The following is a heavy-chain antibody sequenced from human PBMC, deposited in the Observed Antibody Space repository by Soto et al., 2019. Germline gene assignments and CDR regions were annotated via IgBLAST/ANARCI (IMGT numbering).Heavy chain of an antibody. V-gene: IGHV4-31*03. D-gene: IGHD2-15*01. CDR2: IFYSGST. Sequence: QVQLQESGPGLVKPLQTLSLTCSVSGGSISSGDYYWSWVRQHPGKGLEWIGYIFYSGSTYYNPSLKSRVTISVDTSKNQFSLKLSSVTAADTAVYYCARGGSGDIVVVAAIDYWGQGTLVTVSS. CDR1: GGSISSGDYY. CDR3: ARGGSGDIVVVAAIDY. J-gene: IGHJ4*02.